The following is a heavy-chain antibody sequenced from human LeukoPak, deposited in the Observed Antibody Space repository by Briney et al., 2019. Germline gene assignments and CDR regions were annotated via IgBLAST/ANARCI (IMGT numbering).Heavy chain of an antibody. CDR2: INQDGSQK. CDR3: ARVGIGQYLAGDY. J-gene: IGHJ4*02. D-gene: IGHD3-10*01. V-gene: IGHV3-7*01. CDR1: GFTFSSHW. Sequence: PGGSLRLSCAASGFTFSSHWMSWVRQAPGKGLEWVANINQDGSQKYYLDYVKGRVTISRDSAKNSVYLQMNSLRAEDTAVYYCARVGIGQYLAGDYWGQGILVTVSS.